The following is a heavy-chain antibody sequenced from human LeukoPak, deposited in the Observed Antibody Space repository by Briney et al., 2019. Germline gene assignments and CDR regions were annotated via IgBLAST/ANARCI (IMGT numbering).Heavy chain of an antibody. CDR3: ARVGYDSSGYYYVDY. Sequence: SETLSLTCTVSGGSISSHYWSWIRQPPGKGLEWIGYIYYSGSTNYNPSLKSRVTISVDTSKNQFSLKLSSVTAADTAVYYCARVGYDSSGYYYVDYWGQGTLVTVSS. CDR1: GGSISSHY. D-gene: IGHD3-22*01. J-gene: IGHJ4*02. V-gene: IGHV4-59*11. CDR2: IYYSGST.